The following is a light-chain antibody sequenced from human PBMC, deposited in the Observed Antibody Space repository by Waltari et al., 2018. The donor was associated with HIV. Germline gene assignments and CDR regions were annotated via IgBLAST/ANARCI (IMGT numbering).Light chain of an antibody. Sequence: QSALTQPASVSGSPGQSITISCTGTSSDVGGYNYVSWYQQHPGKAPQLMIYDVSKPPAGVSNRCAGSKSGNTASLTISGLQAEDEADYYCCSYAGSNTSPEVFGGGTKLTVL. CDR2: DVS. J-gene: IGLJ3*02. V-gene: IGLV2-23*02. CDR1: SSDVGGYNY. CDR3: CSYAGSNTSPEV.